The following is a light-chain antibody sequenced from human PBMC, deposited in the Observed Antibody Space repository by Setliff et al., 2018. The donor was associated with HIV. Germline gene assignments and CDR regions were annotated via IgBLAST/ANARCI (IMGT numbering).Light chain of an antibody. J-gene: IGLJ3*02. CDR1: SNDIGGYKY. V-gene: IGLV2-14*03. CDR2: DVT. Sequence: QSVLTQPASVSGSPGQSITISCTGTSNDIGGYKYVSWYQQHPGKAPTLMIYDVTNRPSGVSSRFSGSKSGNTASLTISGLQAEDEASYFCSSYTSSSTRVFGGGTK. CDR3: SSYTSSSTRV.